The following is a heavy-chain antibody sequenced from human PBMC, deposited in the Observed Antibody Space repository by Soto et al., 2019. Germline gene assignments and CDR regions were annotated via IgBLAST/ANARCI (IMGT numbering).Heavy chain of an antibody. CDR2: ISYSGGDT. D-gene: IGHD6-13*01. CDR1: GFTFSSHA. CDR3: AKKLEYSNTWCYFDH. V-gene: IGHV3-23*01. J-gene: IGHJ4*02. Sequence: GGSLRLSCAASGFTFSSHAMNWVRQAPGKGLEWVSTISYSGGDTYYADSVKGRFTISRDNSKSTVYLQMNSLRAEDTAVYFCAKKLEYSNTWCYFDHWGQGTLVTVSS.